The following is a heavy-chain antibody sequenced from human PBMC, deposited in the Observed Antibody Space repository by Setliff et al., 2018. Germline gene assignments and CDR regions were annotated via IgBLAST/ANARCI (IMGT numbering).Heavy chain of an antibody. CDR1: GGSISSYY. D-gene: IGHD6-19*01. V-gene: IGHV4-4*07. CDR2: IYIGGSA. J-gene: IGHJ6*03. Sequence: SETLSLTCTVSGGSISSYYWSWIRQPAGKGLEWIGHIYIGGSANYNPSPKSRVTTSIDTSKNQFSLKLNSVTAADMAVYYCAREQWLDPPGYYYMDVWAKGTTVTVSS. CDR3: AREQWLDPPGYYYMDV.